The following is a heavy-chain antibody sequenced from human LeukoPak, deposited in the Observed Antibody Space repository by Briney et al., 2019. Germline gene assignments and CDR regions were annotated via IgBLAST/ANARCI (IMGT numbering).Heavy chain of an antibody. CDR3: ARVIAASLGLDY. CDR1: GGSISSYY. J-gene: IGHJ4*02. Sequence: SETLSLTCTVSGGSISSYYWSWIRQPPGKGLEWIGYIYYSGSTNYNPSLKSRVTISVDTSKNQFSLKLSSVTAADTAVYYCARVIAASLGLDYWGQGTLVTVSS. D-gene: IGHD6-13*01. V-gene: IGHV4-59*08. CDR2: IYYSGST.